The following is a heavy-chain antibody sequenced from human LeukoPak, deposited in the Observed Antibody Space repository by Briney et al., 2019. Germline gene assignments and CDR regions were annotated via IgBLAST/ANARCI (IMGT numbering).Heavy chain of an antibody. D-gene: IGHD3-22*01. Sequence: GGSLRLSCAASGFTVSSNYMSWVRQAPGKGLEWVSVFYSGGSTFYADSVQGLFTISRGNSKNTVYLQMNSLRAEDTAVYYCAKGGYYERPWYFDYWGQGTLVTVSS. V-gene: IGHV3-66*01. J-gene: IGHJ4*02. CDR3: AKGGYYERPWYFDY. CDR2: FYSGGST. CDR1: GFTVSSNY.